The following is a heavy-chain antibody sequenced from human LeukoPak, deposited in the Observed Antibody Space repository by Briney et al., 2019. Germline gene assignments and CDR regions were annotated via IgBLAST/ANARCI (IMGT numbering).Heavy chain of an antibody. D-gene: IGHD3-10*01. J-gene: IGHJ3*02. Sequence: PGRSLRLSCAASGFTFSSYAMHWVRQAPSKGLEWVAVISYDGSNKYYADSVKGRFTISRDNSKNTLYLQMNSLRAEDTAVYYCARDESGLWFGPNDAYDIWGQGTMVTVSS. CDR1: GFTFSSYA. CDR2: ISYDGSNK. V-gene: IGHV3-30-3*01. CDR3: ARDESGLWFGPNDAYDI.